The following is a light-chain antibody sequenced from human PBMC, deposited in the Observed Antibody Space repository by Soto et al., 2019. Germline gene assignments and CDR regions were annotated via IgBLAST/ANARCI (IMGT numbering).Light chain of an antibody. J-gene: IGKJ4*01. Sequence: EIVMTQSPATLSVSPGERATLSCRASQSVSSDLAWYQQKPGQAPRLLIYGASTRATGIPATFSGSGSGTEFTLTITSLQSEDFAVYYCQQYNEWPLTFGGGTKVGIK. CDR1: QSVSSD. CDR2: GAS. CDR3: QQYNEWPLT. V-gene: IGKV3-15*01.